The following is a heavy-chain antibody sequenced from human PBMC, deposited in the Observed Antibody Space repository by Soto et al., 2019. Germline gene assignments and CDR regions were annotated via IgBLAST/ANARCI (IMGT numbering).Heavy chain of an antibody. V-gene: IGHV3-23*01. D-gene: IGHD2-15*01. CDR1: GFTFSSYA. Sequence: GGSLRLSCAASGFTFSSYATSWVRQAPGKGLEWVSAISGSGGSTYYADSVKGRFTISRDNSKNTLYLQMNSLRAEDTAVYYCAKGLLFGGSYYFDYWGQGTLVTVSS. CDR3: AKGLLFGGSYYFDY. CDR2: ISGSGGST. J-gene: IGHJ4*02.